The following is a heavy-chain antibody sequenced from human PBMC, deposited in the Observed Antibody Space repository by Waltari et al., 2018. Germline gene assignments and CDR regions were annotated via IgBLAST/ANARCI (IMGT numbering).Heavy chain of an antibody. V-gene: IGHV3-23*01. D-gene: IGHD1-26*01. J-gene: IGHJ6*02. CDR1: GFTFSCYV. Sequence: EVQLLESGGRLVQPGGSLRLSCAASGFTFSCYVLIWVRQAPGKGLEWVSSIGSSGDTYYAGSVKGRFTISRDNSKNTLYLQMNSLRAEDTALYYCARGSKDSGRDVWGQGTTVTVSS. CDR3: ARGSKDSGRDV. CDR2: IGSSGDT.